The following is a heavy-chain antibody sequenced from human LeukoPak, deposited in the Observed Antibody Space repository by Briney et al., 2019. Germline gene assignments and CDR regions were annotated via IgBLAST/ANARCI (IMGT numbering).Heavy chain of an antibody. CDR2: TYYRSKWYN. D-gene: IGHD6-19*01. CDR1: GDSVSSNSAA. CDR3: ARGPPLLYSSGWYFDY. J-gene: IGHJ4*02. Sequence: SQTLPLTCAISGDSVSSNSAAWNWIRQSPSRGLEWLGRTYYRSKWYNDYAVSVKSRITINPDTSKNQFSLQLNSVTPEDTAVYYCARGPPLLYSSGWYFDYWGQGTLVTVSS. V-gene: IGHV6-1*01.